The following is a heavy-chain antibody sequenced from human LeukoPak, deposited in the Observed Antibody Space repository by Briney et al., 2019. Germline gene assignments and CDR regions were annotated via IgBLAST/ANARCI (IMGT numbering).Heavy chain of an antibody. CDR2: IKQDGSEK. J-gene: IGHJ4*02. D-gene: IGHD1-26*01. Sequence: GGSLRLSCAASGFTFSNYWMTWVRQAPGKGLEWVANIKQDGSEKYYVDSVKGRFTISRDNAKNSLYLQMNSLRAEDTAVYYCAREGRWELFYYFDYWGQGTLVTVSS. CDR1: GFTFSNYW. V-gene: IGHV3-7*01. CDR3: AREGRWELFYYFDY.